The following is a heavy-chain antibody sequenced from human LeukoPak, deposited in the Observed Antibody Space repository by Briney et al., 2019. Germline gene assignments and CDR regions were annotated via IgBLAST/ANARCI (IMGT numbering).Heavy chain of an antibody. Sequence: PSETLSLTCAISGGSISVTPYYWGWIRQPPGKGLEWIGSIYYSGSTYYNPSLKSRLTISVDTSKNQFSLKLTSVTAADTAVYYCARASTIFGHFAYWGRETLVTVSS. CDR3: ARASTIFGHFAY. CDR1: GGSISVTPYY. D-gene: IGHD3-3*01. V-gene: IGHV4-39*07. CDR2: IYYSGST. J-gene: IGHJ4*02.